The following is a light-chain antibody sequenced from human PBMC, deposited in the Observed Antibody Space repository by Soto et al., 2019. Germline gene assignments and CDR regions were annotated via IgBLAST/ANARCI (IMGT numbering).Light chain of an antibody. CDR1: QIVNTN. CDR3: QQYNNWPRT. J-gene: IGKJ1*01. Sequence: IVMTQSPAALSVSPRDSATLSCRASQIVNTNVAWYQQRPGQAPRLLIFAASTRATGVAARFSGSGSGTKFTLTVDSLQSEDFAVYYCQQYNNWPRTFGQGTKVDI. CDR2: AAS. V-gene: IGKV3-15*01.